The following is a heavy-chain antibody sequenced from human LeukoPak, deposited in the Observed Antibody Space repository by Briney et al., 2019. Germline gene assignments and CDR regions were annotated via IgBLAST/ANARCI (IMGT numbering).Heavy chain of an antibody. CDR1: GGSMSSYY. J-gene: IGHJ5*02. V-gene: IGHV4-59*12. D-gene: IGHD3-22*01. Sequence: KTSETLSLTCTVSGGSMSSYYWSWIRQPPGMGLEYIGNIFYSGSTNYNPSLKSRVTISVDTSKNQFSLKLSSVTAADTAVYYCARDQYYDSKGWFDPWGQGTLVTVSS. CDR3: ARDQYYDSKGWFDP. CDR2: IFYSGST.